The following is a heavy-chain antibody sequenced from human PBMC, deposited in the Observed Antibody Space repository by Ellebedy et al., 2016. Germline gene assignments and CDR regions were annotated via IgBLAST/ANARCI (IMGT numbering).Heavy chain of an antibody. J-gene: IGHJ4*02. D-gene: IGHD3-22*01. CDR2: INPNSGGT. Sequence: ASVKVSXKASGYTFIGYYMHWVRQAPGQGLEWMGWINPNSGGTNYAQKFQGRVTMTRDTSISTAYMELSRLRSDDTAVYYCARDDSSGYYLTGLGYWGQGTLVTVSS. CDR1: GYTFIGYY. V-gene: IGHV1-2*02. CDR3: ARDDSSGYYLTGLGY.